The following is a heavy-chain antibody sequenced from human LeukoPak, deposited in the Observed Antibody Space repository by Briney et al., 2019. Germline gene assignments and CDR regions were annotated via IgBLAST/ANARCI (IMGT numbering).Heavy chain of an antibody. D-gene: IGHD3-10*01. CDR3: ARTIAYGGYYYYYMDV. J-gene: IGHJ6*03. CDR2: INTNTGNP. CDR1: GYTFTSYA. V-gene: IGHV7-4-1*02. Sequence: ASVKVSCKASGYTFTSYAMNWVRQAPGQGLEWMGWINTNTGNPTYAQGFTGRFVFSLDTSVSTAYLQISSLKAEDTAVYYCARTIAYGGYYYYYMDVWGKGTTVTVSS.